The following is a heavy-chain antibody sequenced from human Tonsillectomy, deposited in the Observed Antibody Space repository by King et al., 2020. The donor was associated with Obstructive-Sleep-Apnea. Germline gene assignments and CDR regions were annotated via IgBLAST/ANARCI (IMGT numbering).Heavy chain of an antibody. CDR2: IYSDGRSI. CDR1: GFTFSSYW. V-gene: IGHV3-74*01. J-gene: IGHJ4*02. D-gene: IGHD4-23*01. Sequence: VQLVESGGGLVQPGGSLRLSCAASGFTFSSYWMHWVRQAPGMGLVWVSRIYSDGRSISYADSVKVRFTISRDNAKNTLYLQMNSLRAEDTAVYYCASDYGDNYYFDYWGQGTLVTVSS. CDR3: ASDYGDNYYFDY.